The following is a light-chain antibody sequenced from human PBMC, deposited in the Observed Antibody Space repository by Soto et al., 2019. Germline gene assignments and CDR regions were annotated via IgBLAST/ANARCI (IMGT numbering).Light chain of an antibody. CDR3: QSSDKSPDSSYV. Sequence: QSVLTQPASVSGSPGQSITISCTGTSSDVGGYNYVSWYQQHPGKAPKLLIYDNTNRPSGVPDRFSGSRSGASASLAITGLQADDEGDYYCQSSDKSPDSSYVFGSGTKVTGL. CDR2: DNT. CDR1: SSDVGGYNY. V-gene: IGLV2-14*01. J-gene: IGLJ1*01.